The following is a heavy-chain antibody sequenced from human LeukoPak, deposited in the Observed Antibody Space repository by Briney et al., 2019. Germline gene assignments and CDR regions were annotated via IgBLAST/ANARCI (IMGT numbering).Heavy chain of an antibody. D-gene: IGHD4-23*01. CDR1: GFTFNIYD. Sequence: GGSLRLSCAASGFTFNIYDMSWVRQVPGKGLEWVSCISGDGAYRNYADSVKGRFTISRDKSRNTLDVQMNSVRDEDTAVYFCAKMGAYEHGGSWGQGTLVTVSS. CDR2: ISGDGAYR. V-gene: IGHV3-23*01. CDR3: AKMGAYEHGGS. J-gene: IGHJ4*02.